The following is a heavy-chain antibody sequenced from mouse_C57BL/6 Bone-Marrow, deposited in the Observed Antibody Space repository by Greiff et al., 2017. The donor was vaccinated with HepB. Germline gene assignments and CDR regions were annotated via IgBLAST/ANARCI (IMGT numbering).Heavy chain of an antibody. CDR3: ARPFYLTVYFDY. CDR1: GYTFTSYW. Sequence: QVQLQQPGAELVMPGASVKLSCKASGYTFTSYWMHWVKQRPGQGLEWIGEIDPSDSYTNYNQKFKGKSTLTVDKSSSTAYMQLSSLTSEDSAVYYCARPFYLTVYFDYWGQGTTLTVSS. CDR2: IDPSDSYT. V-gene: IGHV1-69*01. J-gene: IGHJ2*01. D-gene: IGHD5-5*01.